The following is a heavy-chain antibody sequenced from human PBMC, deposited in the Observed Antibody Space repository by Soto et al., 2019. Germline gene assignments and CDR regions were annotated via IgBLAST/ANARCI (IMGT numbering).Heavy chain of an antibody. J-gene: IGHJ4*02. CDR2: IYYSGST. D-gene: IGHD2-15*01. CDR1: GGSISSGDYY. CDR3: ARGCSGGSCYPTNLDY. V-gene: IGHV4-30-4*01. Sequence: NPSETLSLTCTVSGGSISSGDYYWSWIRQPPGKGLEWIGYIYYSGSTYYNPSLKSRVTISVDTSKNQISLKLSSVTAADTAVYYCARGCSGGSCYPTNLDYWGQGTLVTVSS.